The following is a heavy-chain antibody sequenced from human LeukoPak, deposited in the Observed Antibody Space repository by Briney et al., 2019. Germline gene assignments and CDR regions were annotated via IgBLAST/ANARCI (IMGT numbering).Heavy chain of an antibody. Sequence: PSETLSLTCTVSGDSMSDSYWSWIRQPAGKGLEWVGRIYASGSTNYNPSLKSRVTLSVDTSSNQFSLTLSSVTATDTAVYHCARDIRSHNGPGGYYYYYMDVWGKGTTVTVSS. CDR1: GDSMSDSY. CDR3: ARDIRSHNGPGGYYYYYMDV. V-gene: IGHV4-4*07. CDR2: IYASGST. D-gene: IGHD2-8*01. J-gene: IGHJ6*03.